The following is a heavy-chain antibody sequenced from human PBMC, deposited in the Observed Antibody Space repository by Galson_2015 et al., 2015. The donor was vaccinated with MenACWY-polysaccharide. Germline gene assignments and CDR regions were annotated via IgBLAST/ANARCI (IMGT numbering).Heavy chain of an antibody. CDR1: EFTFSNYW. J-gene: IGHJ3*02. CDR3: ARNSAWTFDI. CDR2: IRPDGSDK. D-gene: IGHD1-1*01. Sequence: SLRLSCAASEFTFSNYWMTWVRQGPGKGLELVAHIRPDGSDKYHVDSVKGRFTISRDNARNSLYLQMNSLRTEDMAVYYCARNSAWTFDIWGQGTIVTVSS. V-gene: IGHV3-7*01.